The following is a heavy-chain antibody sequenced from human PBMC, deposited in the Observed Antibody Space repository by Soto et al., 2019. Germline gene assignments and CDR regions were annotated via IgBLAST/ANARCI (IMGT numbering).Heavy chain of an antibody. J-gene: IGHJ6*02. CDR3: ASYCSGGSCYDYYYYGMDV. CDR2: IIPIFGTA. CDR1: GGTFSSYA. Sequence: QVQLVQSGAEVKKPGSSVKVSCKASGGTFSSYAISWVRQASGQGLEWMGGIIPIFGTANYAQKFQGRVTITADESTSTAYMELSSLRSEDTAVYYCASYCSGGSCYDYYYYGMDVWGQGTTVTVSS. V-gene: IGHV1-69*01. D-gene: IGHD2-15*01.